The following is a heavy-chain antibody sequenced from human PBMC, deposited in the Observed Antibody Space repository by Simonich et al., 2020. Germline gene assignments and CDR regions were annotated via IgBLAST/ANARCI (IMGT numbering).Heavy chain of an antibody. CDR1: GFTFSSYA. CDR2: ISYDGSNK. Sequence: QVQLVESGGGVVQPGRSLRLSCAASGFTFSSYALHWVRQAPGKGLEGVAVISYDGSNKYSADSGKGRFTSSRDNSKNTLYLQRNSLRAEDTAVYYCAREGLLLDAFDIWGQGTMVTVSS. J-gene: IGHJ3*02. V-gene: IGHV3-30*07. D-gene: IGHD2-15*01. CDR3: AREGLLLDAFDI.